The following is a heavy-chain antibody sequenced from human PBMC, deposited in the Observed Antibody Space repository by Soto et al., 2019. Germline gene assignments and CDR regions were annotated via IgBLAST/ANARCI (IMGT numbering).Heavy chain of an antibody. Sequence: SETLSLTCTVSGGSISSYYWSWIRQPPGKGLEWIGYIYYSGSTNYNPSLKSRVTISVDTSKNQFSLKLSSVTAADTAVYYCARLRPGYCSGGSCYSGGARDNYYYYYYMEVWGKGTTVTVSS. J-gene: IGHJ6*03. CDR3: ARLRPGYCSGGSCYSGGARDNYYYYYYMEV. D-gene: IGHD2-15*01. V-gene: IGHV4-59*08. CDR1: GGSISSYY. CDR2: IYYSGST.